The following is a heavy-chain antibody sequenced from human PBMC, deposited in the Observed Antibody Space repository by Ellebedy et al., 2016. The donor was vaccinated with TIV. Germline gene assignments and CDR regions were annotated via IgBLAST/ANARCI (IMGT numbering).Heavy chain of an antibody. D-gene: IGHD1-26*01. J-gene: IGHJ6*02. CDR2: IDPSDSYT. CDR3: ASPISGSYYGMDV. CDR1: GYSFTSYW. Sequence: GESLKISXKGSGYSFTSYWISWVRQMPGKGLEWMGRIDPSDSYTNYSPSFQGHVTISADKSISTAYLQWSSLKASDTAMYYCASPISGSYYGMDVWGQGTTVTVSS. V-gene: IGHV5-10-1*01.